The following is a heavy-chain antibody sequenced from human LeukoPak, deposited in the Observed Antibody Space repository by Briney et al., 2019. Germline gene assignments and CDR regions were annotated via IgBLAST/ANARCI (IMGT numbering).Heavy chain of an antibody. CDR1: GYSISSGYY. V-gene: IGHV4-38-2*01. D-gene: IGHD3-22*01. CDR3: ARLGSTGYYDSSGSRRAALDY. Sequence: SETLSLTCAVSGYSISSGYYWGWIRQPPGKGLEWIGSIYHSGSTYYNPSLKSRVTISVDTSKNQFSLKLSSVTAADTAVYYCARLGSTGYYDSSGSRRAALDYWGQGTLVTVSS. J-gene: IGHJ4*02. CDR2: IYHSGST.